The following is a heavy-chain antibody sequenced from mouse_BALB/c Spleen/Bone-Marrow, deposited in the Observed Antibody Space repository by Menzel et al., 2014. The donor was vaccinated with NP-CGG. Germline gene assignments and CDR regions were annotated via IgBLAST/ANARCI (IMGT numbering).Heavy chain of an antibody. Sequence: EVKLQESGAELVKPGASAKLSCTASGFNIKGPYMHWVKQRPEQGLEWIGRIDPANGNTKYDPKFQGKATITADTSSNTAYLQLSSLTSEDTAVYYCAPYYYGRWFTYWGQGTLVTVSA. D-gene: IGHD1-1*01. V-gene: IGHV14-3*02. CDR3: APYYYGRWFTY. CDR1: GFNIKGPY. J-gene: IGHJ3*01. CDR2: IDPANGNT.